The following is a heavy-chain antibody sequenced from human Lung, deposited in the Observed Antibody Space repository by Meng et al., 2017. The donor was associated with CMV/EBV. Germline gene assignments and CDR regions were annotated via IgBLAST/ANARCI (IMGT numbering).Heavy chain of an antibody. CDR2: IYHSGST. J-gene: IGHJ4*02. D-gene: IGHD6-19*01. CDR1: GGSISRSKW. Sequence: VPLQESGPGLVKPSGTLSLTCAVSGGSISRSKWWSWVRQPPGKGLEWIGEIYHSGSTNYNPSLKSRVTISVDKSKNQFSLKLSSVTAADTAVYYCASFPPPGKQWLVTDYWGQGTLVTVSS. CDR3: ASFPPPGKQWLVTDY. V-gene: IGHV4-4*02.